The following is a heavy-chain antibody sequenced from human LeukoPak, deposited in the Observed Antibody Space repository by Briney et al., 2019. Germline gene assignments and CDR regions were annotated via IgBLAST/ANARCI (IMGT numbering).Heavy chain of an antibody. CDR2: TYYSGST. J-gene: IGHJ5*02. CDR3: ARSAYYDFWSGPGDWFDP. V-gene: IGHV4-39*07. Sequence: TSETLSLTCTVSGGSISSSSYYWGWIRQPPGKGLEWIGSTYYSGSTYYNPSLKSRVTISVDTSKNQFSLKLSSVAAADTAVYYCARSAYYDFWSGPGDWFDPWGQGTLVTVSS. D-gene: IGHD3-3*01. CDR1: GGSISSSSYY.